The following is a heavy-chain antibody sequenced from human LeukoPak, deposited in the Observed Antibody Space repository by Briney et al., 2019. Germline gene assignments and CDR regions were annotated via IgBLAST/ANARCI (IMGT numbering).Heavy chain of an antibody. CDR3: ASDSSGYFVFDY. Sequence: ASVKVSCKASGYTFTSYDINWVRQATGQGLEWMGWMNPNSGNTGYAQKFQGRVTMTRNTSISTAYMELSSLRSEDTAMYYCASDSSGYFVFDYWGQGTLVTVSS. V-gene: IGHV1-8*01. J-gene: IGHJ4*02. D-gene: IGHD3-22*01. CDR1: GYTFTSYD. CDR2: MNPNSGNT.